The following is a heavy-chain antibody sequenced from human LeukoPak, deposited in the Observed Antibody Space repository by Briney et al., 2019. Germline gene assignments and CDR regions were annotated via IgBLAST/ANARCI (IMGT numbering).Heavy chain of an antibody. CDR3: ARTSIAPHYYDSSGYSLADAFDI. Sequence: ASVKVSCKASGYTFTSYDINWVRQATGQGLEWMGWMNPNSGNTGYAQKFQGRVTITADKSTSTAYMELSSLRSEDTAVYYCARTSIAPHYYDSSGYSLADAFDIWGQGTMVTVSS. CDR1: GYTFTSYD. CDR2: MNPNSGNT. J-gene: IGHJ3*02. V-gene: IGHV1-8*03. D-gene: IGHD3-22*01.